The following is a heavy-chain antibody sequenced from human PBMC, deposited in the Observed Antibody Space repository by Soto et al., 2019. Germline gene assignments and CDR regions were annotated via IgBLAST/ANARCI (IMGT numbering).Heavy chain of an antibody. Sequence: PXGSLRLSCAASGFTFSRFWMHWVRQAPGKGLVWVSRIYSDGSSPMYADSVKGRFTISRDNAKSTLYLQMNSLRAEDTAVYYCATLNSFGSDYWGQDTLVTVSS. D-gene: IGHD5-18*01. J-gene: IGHJ4*02. V-gene: IGHV3-74*03. CDR2: IYSDGSSP. CDR1: GFTFSRFW. CDR3: ATLNSFGSDY.